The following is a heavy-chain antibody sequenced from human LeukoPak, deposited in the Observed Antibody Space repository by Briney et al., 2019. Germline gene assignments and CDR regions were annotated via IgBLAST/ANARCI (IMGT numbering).Heavy chain of an antibody. V-gene: IGHV3-23*01. CDR1: GFTVSSNY. Sequence: PGGSLRLSCAASGFTVSSNYMSWVRQAPGKGLEWVSAISGSGGSTYYADSVKGRFTISRDNSKNTLYLQMDSLRAEDTAVYYCANGRTVANFDYWGQGTLVTVSS. D-gene: IGHD4-23*01. J-gene: IGHJ4*02. CDR3: ANGRTVANFDY. CDR2: ISGSGGST.